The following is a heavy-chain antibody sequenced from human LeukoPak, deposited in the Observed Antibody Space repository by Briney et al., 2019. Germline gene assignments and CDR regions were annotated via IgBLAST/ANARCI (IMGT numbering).Heavy chain of an antibody. CDR2: IYHSGSA. Sequence: SETLSLTCTVSGGSINNYYWSWIRQPAGKGLEWIGRIYHSGSADVTPSLKSRATISADRSKNQFSLKLSSVTAADTAVYYCERGGGATHIDYWGQETLVTVSS. CDR1: GGSINNYY. D-gene: IGHD2-21*01. J-gene: IGHJ4*02. V-gene: IGHV4-4*07. CDR3: ERGGGATHIDY.